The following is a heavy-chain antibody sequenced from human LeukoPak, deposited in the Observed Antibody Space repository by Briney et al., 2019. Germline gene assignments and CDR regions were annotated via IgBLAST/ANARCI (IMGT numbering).Heavy chain of an antibody. CDR3: ARDEDGYFDY. J-gene: IGHJ4*02. Sequence: GGSLRLSCAASGFTFSSYDMNWVRQAPGKGLEWVSYISSSGSTIYYADSVKGRFTISRDNAKNSLYLQMNSLRAEDTAVYYCARDEDGYFDYWGQGTLVTVSS. CDR1: GFTFSSYD. CDR2: ISSSGSTI. V-gene: IGHV3-48*03.